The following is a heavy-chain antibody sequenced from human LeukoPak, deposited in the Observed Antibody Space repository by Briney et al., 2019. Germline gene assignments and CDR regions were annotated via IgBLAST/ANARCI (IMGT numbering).Heavy chain of an antibody. J-gene: IGHJ4*02. CDR2: ISSSGSTI. Sequence: GGSLRLSCAASGFTFSDYYMSWIRQAPGKGLEWVSYISSSGSTIYYADSVKGRFTISRDDAKNSLYLQMNSLRAEDTAVYYCARVGLRRYYDSSGYPVGGSHYFDYWGQGTLVTVSS. CDR3: ARVGLRRYYDSSGYPVGGSHYFDY. CDR1: GFTFSDYY. V-gene: IGHV3-11*01. D-gene: IGHD3-22*01.